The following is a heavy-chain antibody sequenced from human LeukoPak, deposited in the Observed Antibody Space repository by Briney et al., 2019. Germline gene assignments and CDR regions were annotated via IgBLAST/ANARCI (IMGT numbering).Heavy chain of an antibody. CDR1: GGSISSGGYY. J-gene: IGHJ6*04. D-gene: IGHD2-2*01. CDR3: ASAVVPAAKDYYGMDV. CDR2: IYCSGST. Sequence: PSETLSLTCTVSGGSISSGGYYWSWIRQHPGKGLEWIGYIYCSGSTYYNPSLKSRVTISVDTSKNQFSLKLSSVTAADTAVYYCASAVVPAAKDYYGMDVWGKGTTVTVSS. V-gene: IGHV4-31*03.